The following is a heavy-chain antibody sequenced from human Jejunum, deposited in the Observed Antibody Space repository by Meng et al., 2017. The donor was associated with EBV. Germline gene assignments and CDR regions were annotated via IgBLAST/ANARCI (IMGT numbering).Heavy chain of an antibody. CDR1: GFTFSSYA. CDR3: TREWGADY. Sequence: QVQLVESGGGVVQPGRSLRLSCAASGFTFSSYAMHWVRQAPGKGLEWVAVISDDGSNKYYVDSVKGRFTISRDNSKNSLYLQMNTLRAEDTAVYYCTREWGADYWGQGTLVTVSS. CDR2: ISDDGSNK. V-gene: IGHV3-30*03. J-gene: IGHJ4*02. D-gene: IGHD3-16*01.